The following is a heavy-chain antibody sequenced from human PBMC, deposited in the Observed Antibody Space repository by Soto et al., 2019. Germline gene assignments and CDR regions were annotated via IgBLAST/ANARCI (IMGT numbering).Heavy chain of an antibody. D-gene: IGHD6-19*01. J-gene: IGHJ4*02. CDR3: AKDAEGVWSYFEY. CDR2: IYYSGST. V-gene: IGHV4-59*12. Sequence: SETLSLTCTVSGGSISSYYWSWIRQPPGKGLEWIGYIYYSGSTNYNPSLKGRFTISRDNAKNSLYLQMISLRAEDTAVYYCAKDAEGVWSYFEYWGQGTLVTVSS. CDR1: GGSISSYY.